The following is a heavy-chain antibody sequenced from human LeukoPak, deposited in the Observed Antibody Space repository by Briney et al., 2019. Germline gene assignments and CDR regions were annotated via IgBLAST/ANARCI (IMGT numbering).Heavy chain of an antibody. CDR2: INPSSGRT. V-gene: IGHV1-46*01. J-gene: IGHJ3*01. CDR3: ARSVTDTFDL. CDR1: GYTFTSYY. D-gene: IGHD3-3*01. Sequence: SSVKVSCKVSGYTFTSYYMDWVRQAPGQGLEWMGIINPSSGRTTYPQKFQGRITVTRDTSTSTVYLELSSLTSEDTAVYYCARSVTDTFDLWGQGTMVTVSS.